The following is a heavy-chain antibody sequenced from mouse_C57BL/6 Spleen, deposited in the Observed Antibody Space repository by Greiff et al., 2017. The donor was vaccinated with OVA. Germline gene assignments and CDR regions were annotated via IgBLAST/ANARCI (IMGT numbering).Heavy chain of an antibody. CDR2: IYPGDGDT. D-gene: IGHD2-1*01. V-gene: IGHV1-82*01. Sequence: QVQLQQSGPELVKPGASVKISCKASGYAFSSSWMNWVKQRPGKGLEWIGRIYPGDGDTNYNGKFKGKATLTADKSSSTAYMQLSSLTSEDSAVYFCATIYYGNYEAMDYWGQGTSVTVSS. CDR1: GYAFSSSW. CDR3: ATIYYGNYEAMDY. J-gene: IGHJ4*01.